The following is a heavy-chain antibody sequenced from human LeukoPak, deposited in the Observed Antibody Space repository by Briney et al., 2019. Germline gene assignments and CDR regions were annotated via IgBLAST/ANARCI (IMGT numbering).Heavy chain of an antibody. CDR1: GFTVSSNY. V-gene: IGHV3-53*01. CDR3: ARDRPLGYYYYGMDV. J-gene: IGHJ6*02. CDR2: IYSGGST. Sequence: GGSLRLSCAASGFTVSSNYMSWVRQAPGKGLEWVSVIYSGGSTYYADSVKGRFTISRDNSKNTLYLQMNSLRAEDTAVYYCARDRPLGYYYYGMDVWGQGTTVTVSS. D-gene: IGHD6-6*01.